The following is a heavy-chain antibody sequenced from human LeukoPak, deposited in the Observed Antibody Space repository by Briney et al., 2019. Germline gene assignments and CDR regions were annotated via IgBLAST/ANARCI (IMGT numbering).Heavy chain of an antibody. J-gene: IGHJ4*02. CDR2: IRYDGSNK. V-gene: IGHV3-30*02. CDR3: ANSCGGDCYSVDDY. D-gene: IGHD2-21*02. CDR1: GFTFNNYG. Sequence: PGGSLRLSCAASGFTFNNYGMHWVRQAPGKGLEWVAFIRYDGSNKYYADSVKGRFTISRDNSKNTLYLQRNSLRAEDTAVYYCANSCGGDCYSVDDYWGQGTLVTVSS.